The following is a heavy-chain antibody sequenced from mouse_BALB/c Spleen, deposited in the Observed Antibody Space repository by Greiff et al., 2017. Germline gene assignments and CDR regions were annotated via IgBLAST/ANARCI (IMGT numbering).Heavy chain of an antibody. CDR2: ISSGGSYT. J-gene: IGHJ4*01. CDR1: GFTFSSYA. Sequence: EVQRVESGGGLVKPGGSLKLSCAASGFTFSSYAMSWVRQTPEKRLEWVATISSGGSYTYYPDSVKGRFTISRDNAKNTLYLQMSSLRSEDTAMYYCARRGRVAMDYWGQGTSVTVSS. V-gene: IGHV5-9-3*01. CDR3: ARRGRVAMDY.